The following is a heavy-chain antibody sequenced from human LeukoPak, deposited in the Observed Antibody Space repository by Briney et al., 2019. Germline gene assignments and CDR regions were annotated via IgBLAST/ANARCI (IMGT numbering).Heavy chain of an antibody. V-gene: IGHV3-9*01. Sequence: ALRLSCAASGFTFDDYAMHWVRQAPGKGLEWVSGISWNSGSIGYADSVKGRFTISRDNAKNSLYLQMNSLRVEDTALYYCAKDIGQLLYVFDYWGQGTLVTVSS. CDR3: AKDIGQLLYVFDY. CDR1: GFTFDDYA. J-gene: IGHJ4*02. D-gene: IGHD2-2*02. CDR2: ISWNSGSI.